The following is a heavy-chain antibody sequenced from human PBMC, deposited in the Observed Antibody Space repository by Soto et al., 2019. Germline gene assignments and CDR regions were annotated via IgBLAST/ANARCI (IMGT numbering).Heavy chain of an antibody. CDR3: ARDTGEYCSGGSCYRGDNWFDP. D-gene: IGHD2-15*01. J-gene: IGHJ5*02. CDR1: GGTFSSYA. Sequence: QVQLVQSGAEVKKPGSSVKVSCKASGGTFSSYAISWVRQAPGQGLEWMGGIIPIFGTANYAQKFQGRVTITADESTSTADMELSSLRSEDTAVYYCARDTGEYCSGGSCYRGDNWFDPWGQGTLVTVSS. CDR2: IIPIFGTA. V-gene: IGHV1-69*01.